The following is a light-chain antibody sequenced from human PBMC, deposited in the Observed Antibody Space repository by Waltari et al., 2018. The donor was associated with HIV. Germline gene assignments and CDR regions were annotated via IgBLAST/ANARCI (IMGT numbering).Light chain of an antibody. J-gene: IGLJ1*01. Sequence: QSVLTQPPSASGTPGQRVTISCSGSSSNIGSNHVYWYQQVPGAAPKLLVYNNQRPSGVPDRFSGSKSGTSASLAISGLRSEDEAHYYCATWDDSLSGQVFGTGTEVTV. V-gene: IGLV1-47*01. CDR1: SSNIGSNH. CDR2: NN. CDR3: ATWDDSLSGQV.